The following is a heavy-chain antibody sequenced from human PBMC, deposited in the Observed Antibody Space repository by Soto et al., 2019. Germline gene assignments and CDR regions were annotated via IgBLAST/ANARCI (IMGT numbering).Heavy chain of an antibody. CDR2: ISKSSGTI. CDR3: ARDAFDYDSTGYHSDY. V-gene: IGHV3-48*02. J-gene: IGHJ4*02. Sequence: EVQLVESGGGLVQPGGSLRLTCAASGFSFSNYNMNWVRQVPGKGLEWVSYISKSSGTIYYADFVRGRFSISRDNGKNSLYLQMNSLRDEDTAVYYCARDAFDYDSTGYHSDYWGQGTLVTVSS. D-gene: IGHD3-22*01. CDR1: GFSFSNYN.